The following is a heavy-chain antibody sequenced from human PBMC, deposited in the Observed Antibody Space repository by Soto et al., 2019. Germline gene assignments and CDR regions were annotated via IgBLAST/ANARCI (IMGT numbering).Heavy chain of an antibody. CDR2: IDYSGTT. Sequence: QVQLQESGPGLVKPSETLSLSCTVSGVSLSSSGHWWNWVRQHPGKGLEWIGYIDYSGTTHYNPSLKNRVVMSIDPSKNQFSLNVNSVTAADTALYFCSLGMFMDVWGRGTTVTVSS. D-gene: IGHD7-27*01. CDR1: GVSLSSSGHW. V-gene: IGHV4-31*03. CDR3: SLGMFMDV. J-gene: IGHJ6*03.